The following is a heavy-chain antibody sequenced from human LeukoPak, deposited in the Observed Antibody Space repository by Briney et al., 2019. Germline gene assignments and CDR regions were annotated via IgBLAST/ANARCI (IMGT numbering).Heavy chain of an antibody. Sequence: SETLFLTCAVYGGSFSGYYWSWIRQPPGKGLEWIGEINHSGSTNYNPSLKSRVTISVDTSKNQFSLKLSSVTAADTAVYYCARAAWPYYDFWSGHNWFDPWGQGTLVTAS. CDR3: ARAAWPYYDFWSGHNWFDP. J-gene: IGHJ5*02. CDR2: INHSGST. D-gene: IGHD3-3*01. CDR1: GGSFSGYY. V-gene: IGHV4-34*01.